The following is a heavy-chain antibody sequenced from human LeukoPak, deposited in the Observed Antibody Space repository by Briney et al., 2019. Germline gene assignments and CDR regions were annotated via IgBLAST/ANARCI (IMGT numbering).Heavy chain of an antibody. V-gene: IGHV3-21*01. D-gene: IGHD5-24*01. CDR3: TRVGYIDEGIDY. CDR2: ISSSSSYI. J-gene: IGHJ4*02. Sequence: GGSLRLYCAASGFTFSSYSMNWVRQAPGKGLEWVSSISSSSSYIYYADSVKGRFTISRDNAKNSLYLQMNSLRAEDTAIYYCTRVGYIDEGIDYWGQGTLVTVSS. CDR1: GFTFSSYS.